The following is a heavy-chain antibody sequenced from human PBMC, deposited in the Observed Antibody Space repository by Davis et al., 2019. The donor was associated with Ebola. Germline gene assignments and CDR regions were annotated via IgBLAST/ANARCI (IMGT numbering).Heavy chain of an antibody. J-gene: IGHJ4*02. D-gene: IGHD6-19*01. CDR2: INHSGST. CDR3: ASASWLSRDYFDY. Sequence: PSETLSLTCAVYGGSFSGYYWSWIRQPPGKGLEWIGEINHSGSTNYNPSLKSRVTISVDTSKNQFSLKLSSVTAADTAVYYCASASWLSRDYFDYWGQGTLVTVSS. V-gene: IGHV4-34*01. CDR1: GGSFSGYY.